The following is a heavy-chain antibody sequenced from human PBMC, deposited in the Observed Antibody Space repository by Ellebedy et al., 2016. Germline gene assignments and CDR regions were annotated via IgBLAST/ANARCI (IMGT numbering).Heavy chain of an antibody. V-gene: IGHV3-7*01. J-gene: IGHJ4*02. D-gene: IGHD1-7*01. CDR2: INQDGSER. CDR3: ARHGNYYFDF. Sequence: GGSLRLXXAASGFTFSSYWMGWVRQAPGKGLEWVANINQDGSERYNVDSVKGRFTFSRDNAKNSLYLQMNSLRAEDTAVYYCARHGNYYFDFWGQGTLVTVS. CDR1: GFTFSSYW.